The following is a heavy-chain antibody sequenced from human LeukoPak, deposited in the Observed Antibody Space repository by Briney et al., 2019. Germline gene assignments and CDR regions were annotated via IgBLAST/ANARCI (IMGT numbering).Heavy chain of an antibody. J-gene: IGHJ2*01. CDR3: ASISPSSRYFDL. CDR2: INPNSGGT. V-gene: IGHV1-2*06. CDR1: GYTFTGYY. Sequence: ASVKVSCKASGYTFTGYYMHWVRQAPGRGLEWMGRINPNSGGTNYAQKFQGRVTMTRDTSISTAYMELSRLRSDDTAVYYCASISPSSRYFDLWGRGTLVTVSS.